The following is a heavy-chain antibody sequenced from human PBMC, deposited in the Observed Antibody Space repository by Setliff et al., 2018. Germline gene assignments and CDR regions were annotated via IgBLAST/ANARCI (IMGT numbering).Heavy chain of an antibody. J-gene: IGHJ5*02. D-gene: IGHD1-1*01. V-gene: IGHV4-4*08. CDR2: IYTGGST. CDR3: ARDVWGAGTGWFDP. Sequence: SETLSLTCIVSGVSVSRHYWSWIRQSPGKTLEWIGYIYTGGSTTYKPSLKSRVTLSLDTSKNHLSLNLNSVTAADTAVYYCARDVWGAGTGWFDPWGLGILVTVSS. CDR1: GVSVSRHY.